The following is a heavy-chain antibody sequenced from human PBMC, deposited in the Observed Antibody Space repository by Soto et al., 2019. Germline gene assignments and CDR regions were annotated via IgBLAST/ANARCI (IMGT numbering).Heavy chain of an antibody. J-gene: IGHJ6*02. CDR3: ARHSEYSSSVSYYGMDV. CDR2: IYYSGST. Sequence: SETLSLTCTVSGGSISSSSYYWGWIRQPPGKGLEWIGSIYYSGSTYYNPSLKSRVTISVDTSKNQFSLKLSSVTAADTAVYYCARHSEYSSSVSYYGMDVWGQGTTVTVSS. D-gene: IGHD6-6*01. CDR1: GGSISSSSYY. V-gene: IGHV4-39*01.